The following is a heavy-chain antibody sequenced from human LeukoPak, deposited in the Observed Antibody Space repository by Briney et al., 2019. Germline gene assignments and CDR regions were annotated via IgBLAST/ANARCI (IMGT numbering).Heavy chain of an antibody. V-gene: IGHV4-4*07. J-gene: IGHJ5*02. D-gene: IGHD6-19*01. CDR3: ARGIAVTSTLGFDP. Sequence: PSETLSLTCTVSSGSFSSYYWSWLRQPAGKGLEWIGRISVGGSIDYNPYLKSRVSMSIDTCKNQLSLTLKSVTAADTAVYYCARGIAVTSTLGFDPWGQGNLVTVSS. CDR2: ISVGGSI. CDR1: SGSFSSYY.